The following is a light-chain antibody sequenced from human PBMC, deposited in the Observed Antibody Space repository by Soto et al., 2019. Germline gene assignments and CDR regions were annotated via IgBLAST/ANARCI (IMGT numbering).Light chain of an antibody. CDR1: QSISSW. CDR2: DAS. CDR3: QQYENYWT. V-gene: IGKV1-5*01. J-gene: IGKJ1*01. Sequence: DIQMTQSPSTLSATAGDRVTITCRASQSISSWLAWYQHKRGKAPKLLIYDASNLDSGVPSRFSGSGSGTEFSLTISNLQPDDFATYYCQQYENYWTFGQGTRVEIK.